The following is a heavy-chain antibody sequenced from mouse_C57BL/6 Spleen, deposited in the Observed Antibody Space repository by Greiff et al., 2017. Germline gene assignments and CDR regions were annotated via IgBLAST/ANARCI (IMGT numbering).Heavy chain of an antibody. CDR3: ARGGVYYGSSSLDY. CDR1: GFSLTSYA. V-gene: IGHV2-9-1*01. J-gene: IGHJ2*01. Sequence: VMLVESGPGLVAPSQSLSITCTVSGFSLTSYAISWVRQPPGKGLEWLGVIWTGGGTNYNSALKSRLSLSKDNSKSQVVLKMNSLQTDDTARYYRARGGVYYGSSSLDYWGQGTTLTVSS. CDR2: IWTGGGT. D-gene: IGHD1-1*01.